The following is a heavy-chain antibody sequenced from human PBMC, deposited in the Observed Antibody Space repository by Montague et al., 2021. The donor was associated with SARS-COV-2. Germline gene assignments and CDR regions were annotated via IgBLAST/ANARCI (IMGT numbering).Heavy chain of an antibody. V-gene: IGHV5-51*01. D-gene: IGHD2/OR15-2a*01. CDR1: GYTFPTYW. CDR2: IYPRDSDT. Sequence: QSGAEVKAPGESLTISCENSGYTFPTYWIGWVRQMPGKGLQWVGIIYPRDSDTRYSPSFAGQVTILADTSMNTTYLHWSSLKASDSGMYYCATTRGSTFGYASWGQGTLVTVSS. J-gene: IGHJ5*02. CDR3: ATTRGSTFGYAS.